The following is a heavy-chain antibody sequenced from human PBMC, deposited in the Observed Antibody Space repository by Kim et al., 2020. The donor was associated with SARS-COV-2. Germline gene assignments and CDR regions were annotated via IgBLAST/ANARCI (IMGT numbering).Heavy chain of an antibody. Sequence: SETLSLTCTVSGGSISSSSYYWGWIRQPPGKGLEWIGSIYYSGSTYYNPSLKSRVTISVDTSKNQFSLKLSSVTAADTAVYYCARNEYDSSGYYYEPVWSYWGQGTLVTVSS. CDR1: GGSISSSSYY. CDR2: IYYSGST. CDR3: ARNEYDSSGYYYEPVWSY. D-gene: IGHD3-22*01. J-gene: IGHJ4*02. V-gene: IGHV4-39*01.